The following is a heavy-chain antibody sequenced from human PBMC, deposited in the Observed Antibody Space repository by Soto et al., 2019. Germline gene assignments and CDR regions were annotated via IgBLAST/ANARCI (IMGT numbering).Heavy chain of an antibody. CDR2: ISSSSSYI. J-gene: IGHJ4*02. V-gene: IGHV3-21*01. CDR1: GFTFSSYS. Sequence: GGSLRLSCAASGFTFSSYSMNWVRQAPGKGLEWVSSISSSSSYIYYADSVKGRFTISRDNAKNSLYLQMNSLRAEDTAVYYCARDGCMGSTSCYSYYFDYWGQGTLVTVSS. CDR3: ARDGCMGSTSCYSYYFDY. D-gene: IGHD2-2*01.